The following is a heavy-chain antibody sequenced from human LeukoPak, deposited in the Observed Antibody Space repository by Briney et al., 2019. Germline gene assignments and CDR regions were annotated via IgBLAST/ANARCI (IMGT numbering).Heavy chain of an antibody. D-gene: IGHD6-19*01. CDR1: GGSISSYY. J-gene: IGHJ6*02. CDR2: IYYSGST. Sequence: PSETLSLTCTVSGGSISSYYWSWIRQPPGKGLEWIGYIYYSGSTNYNPSLKSRVTISVDTSKNQFPLKLSSVTAADTAVYYCARGVVEYSSGWYNYYYYYGMDVWGQGTTVTVSS. CDR3: ARGVVEYSSGWYNYYYYYGMDV. V-gene: IGHV4-59*01.